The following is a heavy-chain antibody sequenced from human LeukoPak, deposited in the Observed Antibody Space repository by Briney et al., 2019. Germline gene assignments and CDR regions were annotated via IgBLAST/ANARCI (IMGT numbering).Heavy chain of an antibody. V-gene: IGHV1-46*01. CDR1: GYTFTSYY. D-gene: IGHD3-9*01. Sequence: GASVKVSCKVSGYTFTSYYMHWVRQAPGQGLEWMGIINPSGGSTSYAQKFQGRVTMTRDTSISTAYMELSRLRSDDTAVYYCARDYDILTGYLFDYWGQGTLVTVSS. CDR3: ARDYDILTGYLFDY. J-gene: IGHJ4*02. CDR2: INPSGGST.